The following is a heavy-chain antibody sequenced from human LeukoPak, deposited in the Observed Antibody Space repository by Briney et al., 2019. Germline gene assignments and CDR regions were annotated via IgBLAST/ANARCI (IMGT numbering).Heavy chain of an antibody. J-gene: IGHJ4*02. CDR1: GYTFTSYD. CDR3: ARWTYDSSGYYYES. V-gene: IGHV1-8*03. D-gene: IGHD3-22*01. Sequence: ASVTVSCTASGYTFTSYDINWVRQAPGQGLEWMGWMNPNSGNTGYAQKFQGRVTITRNTSISTAYMELSSLRSEDTAVYYCARWTYDSSGYYYESWGQGTLVTVSS. CDR2: MNPNSGNT.